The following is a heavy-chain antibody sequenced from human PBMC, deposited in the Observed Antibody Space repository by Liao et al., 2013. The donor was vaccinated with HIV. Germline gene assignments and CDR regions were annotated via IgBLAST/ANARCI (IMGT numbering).Heavy chain of an antibody. Sequence: QVQLQESGPGLVKPSQTLSLTCTVSGGSVSSVSYYWSWIRQPAGKGLEWIGRIYTTGTTNYNPSLKSRVTISVDTSKNQFSLTLTSVTAADTAMYYCARAEVGNFDYGDYAFGEVVDYW. J-gene: IGHJ4*01. V-gene: IGHV4-61*02. D-gene: IGHD4-17*01. CDR3: ARAEVGNFDYGDYAFGEVVDY. CDR2: IYTTGTT. CDR1: GGSVSSVSYY.